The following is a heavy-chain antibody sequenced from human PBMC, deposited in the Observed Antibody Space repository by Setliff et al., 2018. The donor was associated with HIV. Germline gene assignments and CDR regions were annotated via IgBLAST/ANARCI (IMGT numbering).Heavy chain of an antibody. V-gene: IGHV4-59*01. Sequence: SETLSLTCTVSDNSITNYYWNWIRQPPGKVLEWIGYMHYSGRTSYNPSLKSRVTTSVNTSKNQLSLNLSSVTAADTAVYYCARWGETTGITAFDLWGQGTMVTVSS. CDR2: MHYSGRT. J-gene: IGHJ3*01. CDR3: ARWGETTGITAFDL. CDR1: DNSITNYY. D-gene: IGHD1-1*01.